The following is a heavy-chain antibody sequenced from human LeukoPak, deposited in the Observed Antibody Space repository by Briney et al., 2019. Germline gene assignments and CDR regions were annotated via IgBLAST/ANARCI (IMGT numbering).Heavy chain of an antibody. V-gene: IGHV3-23*01. CDR3: AKGSKGYGSGSHDY. D-gene: IGHD3-10*01. J-gene: IGHJ4*02. CDR2: VSGSGGSA. Sequence: PGGSLRLSCAASGFSFMGFAMNWVCQAPGEGLQWVSTVSGSGGSAFYADSVRGRFIISRDNHNNVVYLQMDSLRVEDTAVYYCAKGSKGYGSGSHDYWGRGTQVTVSS. CDR1: GFSFMGFA.